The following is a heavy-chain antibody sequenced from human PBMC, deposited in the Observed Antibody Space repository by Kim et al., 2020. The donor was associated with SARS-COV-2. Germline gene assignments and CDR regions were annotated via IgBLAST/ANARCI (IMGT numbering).Heavy chain of an antibody. Sequence: SETLSLTCAVYGGSFSGYYWSWIRQPQGKGLEWIGEINHSGSTNYNPSLKSRVTISVDTSKNQFSLKLSSVTAADTAVYYCARAPRGYSYGTDWGQGTLV. D-gene: IGHD5-18*01. CDR3: ARAPRGYSYGTD. CDR1: GGSFSGYY. CDR2: INHSGST. J-gene: IGHJ4*02. V-gene: IGHV4-34*01.